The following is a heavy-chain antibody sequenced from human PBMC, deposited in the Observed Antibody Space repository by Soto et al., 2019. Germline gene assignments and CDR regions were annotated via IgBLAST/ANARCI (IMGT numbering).Heavy chain of an antibody. D-gene: IGHD1-1*01. CDR1: GYAFTTYG. J-gene: IGHJ4*02. Sequence: QVHLVQSGAEVKKPGASVKVSCQGSGYAFTTYGITWVRQAPGQGLEWMGWISAHNGNTTYAQKLQGRVTVTRDTSTSTAYMELRSLRYDDTAVYYRARGRYGDYWGQGALVTVSS. CDR3: ARGRYGDY. V-gene: IGHV1-18*01. CDR2: ISAHNGNT.